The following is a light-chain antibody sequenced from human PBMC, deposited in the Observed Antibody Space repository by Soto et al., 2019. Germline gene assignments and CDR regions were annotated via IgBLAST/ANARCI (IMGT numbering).Light chain of an antibody. CDR3: SSYAGSNNLV. V-gene: IGLV2-8*01. J-gene: IGLJ3*02. Sequence: QSALTQPPSASGSPGQSVTISCTGTSSDIGGYDYVSWYQQHPGKAPKLIIYEVNKRPSGVPDRFSCSKSGNTASLIVSGLQAEDEADYYCSSYAGSNNLVFAGGTKLTVL. CDR2: EVN. CDR1: SSDIGGYDY.